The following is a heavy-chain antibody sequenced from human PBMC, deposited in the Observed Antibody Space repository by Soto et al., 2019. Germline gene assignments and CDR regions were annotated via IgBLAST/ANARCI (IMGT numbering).Heavy chain of an antibody. CDR2: IGYDGSNK. V-gene: IGHV3-33*01. J-gene: IGHJ6*02. CDR1: GFTFSSYG. CDR3: ARDKNLYYYYGMDV. Sequence: QVQLVESGGGVVQPGRSLRLSCAASGFTFSSYGMHWVRQAPGKGLEWVAVIGYDGSNKYYADSVKCRFTISRDNSKNTLYRQMNSRRAEDRDVHYWARDKNLYYYYGMDVWGQGTTVTVSS.